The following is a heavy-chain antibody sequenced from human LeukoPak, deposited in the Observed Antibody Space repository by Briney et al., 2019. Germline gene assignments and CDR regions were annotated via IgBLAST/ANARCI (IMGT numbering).Heavy chain of an antibody. Sequence: GASVKVSCKASGYTFRSYAMSWVRQAPGKGLEWVSSISGSGDSTHYADSVKGRFTISRDNSKDTLYLQMNSLRAEDTAVYYCANSNYPYSSGWYFDYWGQGTLLTVSS. D-gene: IGHD6-19*01. CDR2: ISGSGDST. V-gene: IGHV3-23*01. CDR3: ANSNYPYSSGWYFDY. CDR1: GYTFRSYA. J-gene: IGHJ4*02.